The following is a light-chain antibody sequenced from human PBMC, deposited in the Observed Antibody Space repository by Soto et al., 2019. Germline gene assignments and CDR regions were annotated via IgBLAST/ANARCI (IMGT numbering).Light chain of an antibody. V-gene: IGKV3-15*01. CDR3: QQNDNWPPGT. CDR2: GAS. Sequence: EVVMTQSPATLSVSPGERASLSCRSSQSVNINLAWYQQKPGQAPRLLIYGASTRATGIPARFSGSGSGTEFSLTISSLRCGDCAFYYYQQNDNWPPGTFVQGTKVEI. J-gene: IGKJ1*01. CDR1: QSVNIN.